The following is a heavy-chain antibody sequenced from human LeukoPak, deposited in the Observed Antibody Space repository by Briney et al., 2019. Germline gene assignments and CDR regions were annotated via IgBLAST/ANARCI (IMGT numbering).Heavy chain of an antibody. CDR3: AKEFSSSSRVFDY. V-gene: IGHV3-23*01. J-gene: IGHJ4*02. Sequence: PGGSLRLSCTASGFTFGDYAMSWVRQAPGKGLEWVSAISGSGYSTYYADSVKGRFTISRDNSKNTLYLQMNSLRAEGTAVYYCAKEFSSSSRVFDYWGQGTLVTVSS. CDR1: GFTFGDYA. D-gene: IGHD6-6*01. CDR2: ISGSGYST.